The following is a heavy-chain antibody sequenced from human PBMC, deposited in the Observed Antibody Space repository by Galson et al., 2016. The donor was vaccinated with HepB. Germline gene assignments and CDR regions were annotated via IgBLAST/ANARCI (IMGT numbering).Heavy chain of an antibody. CDR2: IYPGDSDT. Sequence: QSGAEVKKPGNSLKISCKASGYNFSKYWIGWVRQMPGKGLEWMGIIYPGDSDTRYSPSFQGQVTISADKSTTTVYLHWSRLMASDTARYYCATLVAWGQGTLVTVSS. V-gene: IGHV5-51*01. CDR1: GYNFSKYW. J-gene: IGHJ4*02. D-gene: IGHD5-12*01. CDR3: ATLVA.